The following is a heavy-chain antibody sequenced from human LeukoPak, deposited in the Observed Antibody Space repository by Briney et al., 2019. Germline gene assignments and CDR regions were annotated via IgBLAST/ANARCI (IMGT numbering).Heavy chain of an antibody. J-gene: IGHJ2*01. V-gene: IGHV4-59*01. CDR1: GGSISSYY. CDR2: IYNSGST. CDR3: ATHGYGGNSGEWYFGL. Sequence: SETLSLTCTVSGGSISSYYWSWIRQPPGKGLEWIGYIYNSGSTNYNPSLKSRVTISGDTSKNQFSLKLSSVTAADTAVYYCATHGYGGNSGEWYFGLWGRGTLVTVSS. D-gene: IGHD4-23*01.